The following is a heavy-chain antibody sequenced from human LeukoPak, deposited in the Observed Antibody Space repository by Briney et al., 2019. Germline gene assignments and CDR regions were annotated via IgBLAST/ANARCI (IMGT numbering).Heavy chain of an antibody. J-gene: IGHJ4*02. Sequence: SETLSLTCAVYGGSFSGYYWSWIRQPPGKGLEWIGEINHSGSTNYNPSLKSRVTISVDTSKNQFSLKLSSVTAADTAVYYCARAYRDGDYQFDYWGQGTLVTVSP. CDR3: ARAYRDGDYQFDY. V-gene: IGHV4-34*01. CDR2: INHSGST. CDR1: GGSFSGYY. D-gene: IGHD4-17*01.